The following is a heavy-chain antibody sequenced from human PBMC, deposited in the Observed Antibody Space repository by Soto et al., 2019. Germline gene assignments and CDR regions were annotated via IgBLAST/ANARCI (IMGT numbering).Heavy chain of an antibody. Sequence: QLVLSGGGVKQPGASVKVSCKAPRDTFTSYYINWVRQAPGQGLEWMGVSNPHGGSTAYAQKFKGRVTLTRDTSASTVYMEVSSLTSEYTAMYYCARSAGGNFGIIIEGTNGFAPWGQGTLVTVSS. J-gene: IGHJ5*02. D-gene: IGHD1-26*01. V-gene: IGHV1-46*01. CDR2: SNPHGGST. CDR3: ARSAGGNFGIIIEGTNGFAP. CDR1: RDTFTSYY.